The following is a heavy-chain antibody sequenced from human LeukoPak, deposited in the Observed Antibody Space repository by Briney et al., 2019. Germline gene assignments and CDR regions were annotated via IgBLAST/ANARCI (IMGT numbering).Heavy chain of an antibody. CDR3: ASTPYYYDSSGYYYAFNI. CDR2: IYYSGST. Sequence: PSETLSLTCTVSGGSISSYYWSWIRQPPGKGLEWLGYIYYSGSTNYNPSLKSRITISVDTSKSQFSLKLSSVTAADTAVYYCASTPYYYDSSGYYYAFNIWGQGTMVTVSS. CDR1: GGSISSYY. J-gene: IGHJ3*02. D-gene: IGHD3-22*01. V-gene: IGHV4-59*01.